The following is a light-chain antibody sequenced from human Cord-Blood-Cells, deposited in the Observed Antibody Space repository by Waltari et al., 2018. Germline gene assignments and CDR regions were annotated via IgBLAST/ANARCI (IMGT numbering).Light chain of an antibody. CDR2: DVS. CDR1: SSDVGGYNY. CDR3: SSYPSSSTWV. J-gene: IGLJ3*02. V-gene: IGLV2-14*01. Sequence: QSALTQPASVSGSPGQSITISCTGTSSDVGGYNYVSWYQQHPGKAPNTMIYDVSKRPPGVSNLFSGSNSGNTASLTISGLQAEDEADYSCSSYPSSSTWVFGGGTKLTVL.